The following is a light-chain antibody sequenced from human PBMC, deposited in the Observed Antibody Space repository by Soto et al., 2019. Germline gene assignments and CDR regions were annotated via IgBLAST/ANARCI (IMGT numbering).Light chain of an antibody. CDR2: GAS. CDR1: QSVSSSY. J-gene: IGKJ5*01. CDR3: QQYGSSPPLT. Sequence: EIVLTQSPGTLSLSPGERATLSCRSSQSVSSSYLAWYQQKPGQAPRLLTYGASSRATGIPDRFSGSASGTDFTLTISRLEPEDSEVYYCQQYGSSPPLTFRQGTRLEIK. V-gene: IGKV3-20*01.